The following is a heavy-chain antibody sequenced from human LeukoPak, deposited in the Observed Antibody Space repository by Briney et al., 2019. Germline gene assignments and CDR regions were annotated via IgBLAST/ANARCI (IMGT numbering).Heavy chain of an antibody. CDR2: INHSGST. D-gene: IGHD6-13*01. CDR1: GCSFSGYY. CDR3: ARTGRAAGTSLSVY. V-gene: IGHV4-34*01. Sequence: PSETLSLTCAVYGCSFSGYYWSWVRQPPGKGLGWLGEINHSGSTNYNPSLKSRVTISVDTSKNQFSLKLSSVTAEDTAVYYCARTGRAAGTSLSVYWGQGTLVTVSS. J-gene: IGHJ4*02.